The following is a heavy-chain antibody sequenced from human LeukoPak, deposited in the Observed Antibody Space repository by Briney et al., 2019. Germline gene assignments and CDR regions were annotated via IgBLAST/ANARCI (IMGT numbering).Heavy chain of an antibody. CDR1: GFTFGSSA. CDR3: ARDSFFEQLALHFDS. Sequence: QSGGSLRLSCAASGFTFGSSAMSWVRQAPGKGPEWVSTFSRSGPDTYYADSVKGRFTISRDNSKNTLFVQMNSLRPEDTAVYYCARDSFFEQLALHFDSWGQGTLVTVSS. J-gene: IGHJ4*02. CDR2: FSRSGPDT. D-gene: IGHD6-6*01. V-gene: IGHV3-23*01.